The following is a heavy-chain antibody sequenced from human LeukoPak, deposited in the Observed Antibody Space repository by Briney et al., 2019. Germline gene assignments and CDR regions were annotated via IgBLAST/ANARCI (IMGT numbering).Heavy chain of an antibody. CDR3: ASGPRTMVLLR. Sequence: TSETLSLTCLDSFRPYYWSWIRQSPDKGLEWIGEINQYGGTNYNPSLQDRLTISVDTSQNQFSLRLTSVTAADTGVYFCASGPRTMVLLRWGQGTLVAVSS. J-gene: IGHJ4*02. V-gene: IGHV4-34*01. CDR1: FRPYY. D-gene: IGHD4/OR15-4a*01. CDR2: INQYGGT.